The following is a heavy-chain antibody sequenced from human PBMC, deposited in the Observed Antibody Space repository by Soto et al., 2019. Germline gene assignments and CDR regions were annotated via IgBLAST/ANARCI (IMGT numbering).Heavy chain of an antibody. J-gene: IGHJ6*04. D-gene: IGHD2-8*01. CDR3: ANLLIFGYCTNGICPPDYGIDV. CDR1: GASIRSSSYQ. CDR2: AYYSEST. V-gene: IGHV4-39*01. Sequence: PSETLSLTCTVSGASIRSSSYQWGWLRQPPGGGLEWIGSAYYSESTYYSPSLKSRVTISVDTSKNQFSLKLNSVAAADTAVYFCANLLIFGYCTNGICPPDYGIDVWGKGSTVT.